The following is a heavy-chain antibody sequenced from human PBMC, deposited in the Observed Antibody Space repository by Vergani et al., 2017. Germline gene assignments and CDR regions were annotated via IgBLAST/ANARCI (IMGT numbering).Heavy chain of an antibody. CDR2: ISGSGGRK. V-gene: IGHV3-23*04. CDR1: GFTFSSYS. Sequence: EVQLVESGGGLVQPGGSLRLSGAASGFTFSSYSMNWVRQAPGKGMGWVSAISGSGGRKYYADSVKGRFTISRDNSKNTLYLQMNSLRAEDTAVYYCAKNCYYDSSCYCFVAFDIWGQGTMVTVSS. J-gene: IGHJ3*02. D-gene: IGHD3-22*01. CDR3: AKNCYYDSSCYCFVAFDI.